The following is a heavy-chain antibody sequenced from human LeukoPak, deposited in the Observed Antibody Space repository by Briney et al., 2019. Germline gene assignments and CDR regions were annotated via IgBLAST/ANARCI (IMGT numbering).Heavy chain of an antibody. CDR1: GFTFNSYA. V-gene: IGHV3-23*01. Sequence: GGSLRLSCATSGFTFNSYAMNWVRQAPGKGLEWVSIISGNGINTYYADSVKGRFTISRDDSKNTLYLQMNSLRTEDTAIYYCARGGSDWGQGTLVTVAS. J-gene: IGHJ4*02. D-gene: IGHD3-10*01. CDR3: ARGGSD. CDR2: ISGNGINT.